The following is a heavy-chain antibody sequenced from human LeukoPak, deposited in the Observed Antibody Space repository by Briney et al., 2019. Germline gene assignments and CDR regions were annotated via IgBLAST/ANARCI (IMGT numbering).Heavy chain of an antibody. V-gene: IGHV3-21*01. CDR1: GFTFSRYN. Sequence: PGGSLRLSCAASGFTFSRYNMNWVRQAPGKGLEWVSSISRTSSYIYYADSVKGRFTISRDNAQNSLYLQMNSLRVEDTAVYYCARVLETDCTGGSCYSGLDYWGQGTPVTVSS. CDR2: ISRTSSYI. CDR3: ARVLETDCTGGSCYSGLDY. J-gene: IGHJ4*02. D-gene: IGHD2-15*01.